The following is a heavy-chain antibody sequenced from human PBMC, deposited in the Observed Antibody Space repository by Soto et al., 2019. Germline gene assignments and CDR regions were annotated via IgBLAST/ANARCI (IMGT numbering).Heavy chain of an antibody. CDR1: GYSFTSYW. D-gene: IGHD3-22*01. J-gene: IGHJ6*02. V-gene: IGHV5-10-1*01. Sequence: PGESLQISCKGSGYSFTSYWISCVRQMPGKGLEWMGRIDPSDSYTNYSPSFQGHVTISADKSISTAYLQWSSLKASDTAMYYCARPQYYYDSSGYYGFNGMDVWGQGTTVTLSX. CDR2: IDPSDSYT. CDR3: ARPQYYYDSSGYYGFNGMDV.